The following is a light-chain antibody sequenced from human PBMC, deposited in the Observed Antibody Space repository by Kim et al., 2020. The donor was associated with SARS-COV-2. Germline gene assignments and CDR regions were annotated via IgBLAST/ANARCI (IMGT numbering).Light chain of an antibody. J-gene: IGLJ2*01. CDR1: SGRIASNF. V-gene: IGLV6-57*03. Sequence: ESPGTTVTISCTRSSGRIASNFVQWYQQRPGSAPTSVIYEDNQRPSWVPDRFSGSIDDSSNSASLTISGLKTEDEADYYCQSGRLFGGGTQLTVL. CDR2: EDN. CDR3: QSGRL.